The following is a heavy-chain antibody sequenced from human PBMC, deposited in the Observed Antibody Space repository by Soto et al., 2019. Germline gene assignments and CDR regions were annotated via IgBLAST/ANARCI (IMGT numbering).Heavy chain of an antibody. D-gene: IGHD6-19*01. Sequence: QVQLVQSGAEVKKPGASVKVSCKASGYTFTSYGISWVRQAPGQGLEWMGWVSAYNGNTKYAQKRQGRVTMTTDTSTSTAYMDLRSLRAEDTAVYSCARDLAVALIDYWGQETLVTVSS. CDR1: GYTFTSYG. J-gene: IGHJ4*02. V-gene: IGHV1-18*01. CDR3: ARDLAVALIDY. CDR2: VSAYNGNT.